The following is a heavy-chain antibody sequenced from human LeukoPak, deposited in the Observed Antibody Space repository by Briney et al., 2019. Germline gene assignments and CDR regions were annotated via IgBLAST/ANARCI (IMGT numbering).Heavy chain of an antibody. CDR1: GFTFSSYS. V-gene: IGHV3-21*01. J-gene: IGHJ6*03. CDR2: ISSSSSYI. Sequence: GGSLRLSCAASGFTFSSYSMNWVRQAPGKGLEWVSSISSSSSYIYYADSVKVRFTISRDNAKNSLYLQMNSLRAEDTAVYYCARAPIAAAGTGYYYMDVWGKGTTVTVSS. CDR3: ARAPIAAAGTGYYYMDV. D-gene: IGHD6-13*01.